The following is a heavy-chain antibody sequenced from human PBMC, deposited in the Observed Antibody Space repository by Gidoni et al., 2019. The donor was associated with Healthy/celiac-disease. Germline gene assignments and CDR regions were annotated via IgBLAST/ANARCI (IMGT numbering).Heavy chain of an antibody. CDR2: IKQDGMEK. V-gene: IGHV3-7*01. CDR1: GVTFSSYG. D-gene: IGHD6-13*01. Sequence: EVQLVESGGGLVQPGGSVRLSCAASGVTFSSYGMSWVRQAPGKGLEWVANIKQDGMEKYYVDSVKGRFTISRDNAKNSLYLQINRLRAEDTAVYYCASSGYSSSWYPSYYYYGMDVWGQGTTVTVSS. CDR3: ASSGYSSSWYPSYYYYGMDV. J-gene: IGHJ6*02.